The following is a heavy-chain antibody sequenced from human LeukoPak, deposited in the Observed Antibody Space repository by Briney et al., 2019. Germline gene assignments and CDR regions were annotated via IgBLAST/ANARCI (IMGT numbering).Heavy chain of an antibody. V-gene: IGHV1-69*06. CDR1: GGTFSSYA. D-gene: IGHD6-13*01. CDR2: IIPIFGTA. Sequence: VASVKVSCKASGGTFSSYAISWVRQAPGQGLEWMGGIIPIFGTANYAQKFQGRVTITADKSTSTAYMELSSLRSEDTAVYYCARGRQAAPGTGGYFDYWGQGTLVTVSS. J-gene: IGHJ4*02. CDR3: ARGRQAAPGTGGYFDY.